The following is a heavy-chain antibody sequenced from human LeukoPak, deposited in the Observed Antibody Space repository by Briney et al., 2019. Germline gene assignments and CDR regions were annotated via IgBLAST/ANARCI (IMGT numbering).Heavy chain of an antibody. D-gene: IGHD2-15*01. CDR3: AKRTGVYWRESGYFQH. CDR1: GFTFSSYA. Sequence: PGGSLRLSCAASGFTFSSYAMSWVRQAPGKGLEWVSAISGSGGSTYYADSVKGRFTISRDNSKNTLYLQMNSLRAEDTAVYYCAKRTGVYWRESGYFQHWGQGTLVTVSS. J-gene: IGHJ1*01. CDR2: ISGSGGST. V-gene: IGHV3-23*01.